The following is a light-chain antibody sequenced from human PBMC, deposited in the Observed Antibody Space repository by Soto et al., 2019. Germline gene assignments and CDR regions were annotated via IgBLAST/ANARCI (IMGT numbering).Light chain of an antibody. CDR3: QTYDRSLSGSRV. Sequence: QSVLTQPPSVSGAPGQRVTISCTGSSSNIGAGYDVHWYQQLPGTAPKLLIYDNTNRPSGVPDRFSGSKSGTSASLAITGLQAEDEAHYYCQTYDRSLSGSRVFGTGTYVTVL. CDR1: SSNIGAGYD. V-gene: IGLV1-40*01. CDR2: DNT. J-gene: IGLJ1*01.